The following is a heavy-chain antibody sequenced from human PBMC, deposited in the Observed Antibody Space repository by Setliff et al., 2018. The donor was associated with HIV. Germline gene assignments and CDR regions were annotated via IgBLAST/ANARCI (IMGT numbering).Heavy chain of an antibody. CDR3: ARIYDSSGYYRAPIGWFDP. Sequence: SETLSLTCAVYGGSFSGYYWSWIRQTPGRGLEWIGEINQSGDTNHNPSLKSRVTISVDASKNQFSLKPSSVTAADTAVYYCARIYDSSGYYRAPIGWFDPWGQGTLVTVSS. CDR1: GGSFSGYY. CDR2: INQSGDT. V-gene: IGHV4-34*01. D-gene: IGHD3-22*01. J-gene: IGHJ5*02.